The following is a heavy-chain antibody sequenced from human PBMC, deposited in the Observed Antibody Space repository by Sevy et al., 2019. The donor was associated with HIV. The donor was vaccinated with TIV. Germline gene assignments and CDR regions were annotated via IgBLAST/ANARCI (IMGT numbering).Heavy chain of an antibody. CDR2: ISSYSYI. CDR1: GFTFTSYS. D-gene: IGHD3-16*01. CDR3: ARDGGNYSDY. V-gene: IGHV3-21*01. J-gene: IGHJ4*02. Sequence: GGSLRLSCEASGFTFTSYSMNWVRQAPGKGLEWVPSISSYSYISYADSVKGRFTVSRDNAKNSLYLQMSSLRAEDMAVYYCARDGGNYSDYWGQGTLVTVSS.